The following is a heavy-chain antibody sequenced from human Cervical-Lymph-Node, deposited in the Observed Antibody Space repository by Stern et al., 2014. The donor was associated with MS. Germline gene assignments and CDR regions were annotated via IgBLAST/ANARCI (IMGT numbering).Heavy chain of an antibody. Sequence: QVQLQESGPGLVKPSQTLSLTCAVTGGSIRNAEYYWSWIRQSPGKGLEWIGYIHNSGTTYYNPSLRSRLTMSVDTYQNQFFQKLRSVTAADTAVYYCSRDADGYSLVFGYWGRGTLVTVSS. CDR3: SRDADGYSLVFGY. J-gene: IGHJ4*02. CDR2: IHNSGTT. V-gene: IGHV4-30-4*01. CDR1: GGSIRNAEYY. D-gene: IGHD1-26*01.